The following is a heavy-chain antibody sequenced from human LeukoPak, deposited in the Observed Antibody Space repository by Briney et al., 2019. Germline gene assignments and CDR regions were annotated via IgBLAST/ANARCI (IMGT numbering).Heavy chain of an antibody. CDR1: GFTFDDYA. V-gene: IGHV3-9*01. CDR3: AKDSSSWYYDAFDI. Sequence: GRSLRLSCAASGFTFDDYAMHWVRQAPGKGLEWVSGISWNGGSIGYADSVKGRFTISRDNAKNSLYLQMNSLRAEDTALYYCAKDSSSWYYDAFDIWGQGTLVTVSS. J-gene: IGHJ3*02. D-gene: IGHD6-13*01. CDR2: ISWNGGSI.